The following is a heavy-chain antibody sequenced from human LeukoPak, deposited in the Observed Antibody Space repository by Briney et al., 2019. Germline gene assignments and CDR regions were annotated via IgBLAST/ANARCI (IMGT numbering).Heavy chain of an antibody. Sequence: ASVKVSCKASGYTFCDYYMHWWRQAPGQRLEWLGWISPKSGDTNFAQNFQGRVTMTRDTSISTAYMELSSLTSDDRAVYYCARGPNTGAFDAWGQGTLVTVSS. CDR2: ISPKSGDT. CDR3: ARGPNTGAFDA. J-gene: IGHJ4*02. CDR1: GYTFCDYY. V-gene: IGHV1-2*02. D-gene: IGHD7-27*01.